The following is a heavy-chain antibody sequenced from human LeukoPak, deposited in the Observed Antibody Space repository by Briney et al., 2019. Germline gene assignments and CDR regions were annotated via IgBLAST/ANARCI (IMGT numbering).Heavy chain of an antibody. J-gene: IGHJ6*04. Sequence: KPSETLSLTCAVYGGSFSGYHWSWIRQPPGKGLEWIGEINHSESTNYNPSLKSRVTISVDTSKNQFSLKLSSVTAADTAVYYCARESLYPDFWSPPPDVWGKGTTVTVSS. CDR1: GGSFSGYH. D-gene: IGHD3-3*01. V-gene: IGHV4-34*01. CDR2: INHSEST. CDR3: ARESLYPDFWSPPPDV.